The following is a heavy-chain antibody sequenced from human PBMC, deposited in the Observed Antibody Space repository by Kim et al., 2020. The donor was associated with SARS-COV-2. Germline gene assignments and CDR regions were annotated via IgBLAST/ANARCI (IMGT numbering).Heavy chain of an antibody. J-gene: IGHJ4*02. V-gene: IGHV3-30*18. CDR3: AKDRGVRRGVAFDY. CDR1: GFTFSSYG. CDR2: ISYDGSNK. Sequence: GGSLRLSCAASGFTFSSYGMHWVRQAPGKGLEWVAVISYDGSNKYYADSVKGRFTISRDNSKNTLYLQMNSLRAEDTAVYYCAKDRGVRRGVAFDYWGQGTLVTVSS. D-gene: IGHD3-10*01.